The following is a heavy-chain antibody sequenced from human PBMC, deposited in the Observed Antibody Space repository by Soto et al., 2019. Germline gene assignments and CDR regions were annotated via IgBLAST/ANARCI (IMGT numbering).Heavy chain of an antibody. CDR1: GYSFTSYW. J-gene: IGHJ5*02. CDR3: ASSGGYYYGSGSYYNINWFDP. CDR2: IDPSDSYT. V-gene: IGHV5-10-1*03. Sequence: EVQLVQSGAEVKKPGESLRISCKGSGYSFTSYWISWVRQMPGKGLEWMGRIDPSDSYTNYSPSFQGHVTISADKSISTAYLQWSSLKASDTAMYYCASSGGYYYGSGSYYNINWFDPWGQGTLVTVSS. D-gene: IGHD3-10*01.